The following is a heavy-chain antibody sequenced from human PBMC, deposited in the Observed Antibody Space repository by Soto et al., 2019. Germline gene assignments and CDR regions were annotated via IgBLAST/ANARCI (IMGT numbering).Heavy chain of an antibody. D-gene: IGHD3-9*01. V-gene: IGHV1-2*04. Sequence: ASVKVSCKASGGTFSTYVISWVRQAPGQGLEWLGWINPNSGGTNYAQKFQGWVTMTRDTSISTAYMELSRLRSDDTAVYYCARDADYDILTGYYLLDGMDVWGQGTTVTVSS. CDR2: INPNSGGT. J-gene: IGHJ6*02. CDR1: GGTFSTYV. CDR3: ARDADYDILTGYYLLDGMDV.